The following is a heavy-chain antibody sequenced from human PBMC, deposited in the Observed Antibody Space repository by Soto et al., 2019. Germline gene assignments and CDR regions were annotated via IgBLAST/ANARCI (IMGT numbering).Heavy chain of an antibody. D-gene: IGHD1-26*01. Sequence: GGSLRLSCADSGFTFSRYEMNWVRQAPGKGLEWVSYISSSSSTLYYADSVKGRFTISRDNAKNSLYLQMNSLRAEDTAVYYCARGGSGSYFWYFDLWGRGTLVTVSS. V-gene: IGHV3-48*03. J-gene: IGHJ2*01. CDR2: ISSSSSTL. CDR1: GFTFSRYE. CDR3: ARGGSGSYFWYFDL.